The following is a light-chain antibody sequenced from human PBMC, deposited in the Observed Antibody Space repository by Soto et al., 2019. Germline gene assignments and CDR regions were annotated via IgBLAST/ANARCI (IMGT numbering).Light chain of an antibody. CDR2: DAS. CDR3: QQRSNWPPLT. J-gene: IGKJ4*01. CDR1: QSVSSY. Sequence: EIVLTPSPATLSLSPGERATLSCRASQSVSSYLAWYQQKPGQAPRLLIYDASNRATGIPARFSGSGSGTDFTLTISSLEPEDFAVYYCQQRSNWPPLTFGGGTKVDI. V-gene: IGKV3-11*01.